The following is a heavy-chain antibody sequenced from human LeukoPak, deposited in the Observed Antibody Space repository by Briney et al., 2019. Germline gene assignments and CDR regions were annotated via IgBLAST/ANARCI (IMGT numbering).Heavy chain of an antibody. V-gene: IGHV3-23*01. Sequence: GGSLRLSCAASGFTFSSYAMGWVRQAPGKGLEWVSAISGSGGSTYYADSVKGRFTISRDNSKNTLYLQMNSLRAEDTAVYYCAKSSGVTIFGVVDNAFDIWGQGIMVTVSS. CDR3: AKSSGVTIFGVVDNAFDI. CDR2: ISGSGGST. D-gene: IGHD3-3*01. CDR1: GFTFSSYA. J-gene: IGHJ3*02.